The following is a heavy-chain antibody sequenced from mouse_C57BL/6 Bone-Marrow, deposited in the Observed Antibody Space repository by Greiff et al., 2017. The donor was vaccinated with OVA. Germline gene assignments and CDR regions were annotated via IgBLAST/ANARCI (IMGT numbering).Heavy chain of an antibody. D-gene: IGHD1-1*01. V-gene: IGHV8-12*01. CDR3: ARRGNYGSSYDYAMDY. J-gene: IGHJ4*01. CDR1: GFSLSTSGMG. Sequence: QVTLKVSGPGILQSSQTLSLTCSFSGFSLSTSGMGVSWIRQPSGKGLEWLAHIYWDDDKRYNPFLKSRLTISKDTSRNQVFLKITSVDTADTATYYCARRGNYGSSYDYAMDYWGQGTSVTVSS. CDR2: IYWDDDK.